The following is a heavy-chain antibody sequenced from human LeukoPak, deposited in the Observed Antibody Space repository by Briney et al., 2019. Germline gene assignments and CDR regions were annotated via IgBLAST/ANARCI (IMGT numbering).Heavy chain of an antibody. CDR2: IYYSGIT. V-gene: IGHV4-39*01. D-gene: IGHD6-13*01. Sequence: SETLSLTCCLSGASIISSSYYWAWIRQPPGMGLEWIGSIYYSGITYYNPSLKSRATVSVDTSKNQFSLHLISVTAADTAVYYCARRNGHSWDVGNWFDPWGQGTLVTVSS. J-gene: IGHJ5*02. CDR3: ARRNGHSWDVGNWFDP. CDR1: GASIISSSYY.